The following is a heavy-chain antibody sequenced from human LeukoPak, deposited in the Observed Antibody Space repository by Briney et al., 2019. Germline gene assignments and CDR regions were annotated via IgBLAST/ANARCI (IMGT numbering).Heavy chain of an antibody. CDR3: ARVYYYASGRLDS. V-gene: IGHV1-2*02. CDR1: GYTFTGYY. CDR2: INPNSGGT. D-gene: IGHD3-10*01. J-gene: IGHJ4*02. Sequence: GASVKVSCKASGYTFTGYYIYWVRQAPGQGLEWMGWINPNSGGTNYAQKFQGRVTMTRDTSISTAYMELSRLRSDDTAVFYCARVYYYASGRLDSWGQGTPVTVSS.